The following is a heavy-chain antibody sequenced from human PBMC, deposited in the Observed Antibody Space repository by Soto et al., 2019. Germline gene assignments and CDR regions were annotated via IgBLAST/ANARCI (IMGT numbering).Heavy chain of an antibody. CDR1: GGTFSSYA. Sequence: QVQLVQSGAEVKKPGSSVKISCKASGGTFSSYAISCVRQAPGQGLEWMGGIIPIFGTANYGQKFQVRVTITADESTSTAYMELSSLISEDTALYYCTQGGELPQYNWFDPWGQGTLVTVSS. CDR2: IIPIFGTA. J-gene: IGHJ5*02. CDR3: TQGGELPQYNWFDP. D-gene: IGHD1-26*01. V-gene: IGHV1-69*01.